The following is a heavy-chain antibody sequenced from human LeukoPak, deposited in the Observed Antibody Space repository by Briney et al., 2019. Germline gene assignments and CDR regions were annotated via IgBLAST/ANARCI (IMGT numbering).Heavy chain of an antibody. CDR1: GFTFTTYG. V-gene: IGHV3-30-3*01. CDR3: ARDIVRVTLGYCLDY. CDR2: ISYDGSDK. D-gene: IGHD2-15*01. J-gene: IGHJ4*02. Sequence: PGRSLRLSCAASGFTFTTYGLHWVRQAPGKGLEWVAVISYDGSDKYYADSVKGRFTISRDNFKNTLYLQMNSLRADDSAVYYCARDIVRVTLGYCLDYWGQGALVTVSS.